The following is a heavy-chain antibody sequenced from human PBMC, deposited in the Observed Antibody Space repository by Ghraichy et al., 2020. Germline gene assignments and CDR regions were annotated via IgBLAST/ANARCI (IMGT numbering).Heavy chain of an antibody. CDR1: GFTFSSYA. V-gene: IGHV3-23*01. CDR3: AKGLGGPHIAAAWRHWFDP. CDR2: ISGSGGST. J-gene: IGHJ5*02. D-gene: IGHD6-13*01. Sequence: GGSLRLSCAASGFTFSSYAMSWVRQAPGKGLEWVSAISGSGGSTYYADSVKGRFTISRDNSKNTLYLQMNSLRAEDTAVYYCAKGLGGPHIAAAWRHWFDPWGQGTLVTVSS.